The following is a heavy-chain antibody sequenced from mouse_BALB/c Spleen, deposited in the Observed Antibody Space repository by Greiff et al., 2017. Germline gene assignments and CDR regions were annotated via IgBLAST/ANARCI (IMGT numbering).Heavy chain of an antibody. J-gene: IGHJ4*01. D-gene: IGHD1-1*01. CDR3: ARCGNYVGAMDY. CDR2: ISSGSSTI. V-gene: IGHV5-17*02. CDR1: GFTFSSFG. Sequence: EVQRVESGGGLVQPGGSRKLSCAASGFTFSSFGMHWVRQAPEKGLEWVAYISSGSSTIYYADTVKGRFTISRDNPKNTLFLQMTSLRSEDTAMYYWARCGNYVGAMDYWGQGTSVSVS.